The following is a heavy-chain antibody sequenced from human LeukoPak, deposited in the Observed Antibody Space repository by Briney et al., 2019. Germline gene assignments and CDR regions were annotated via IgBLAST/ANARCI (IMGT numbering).Heavy chain of an antibody. CDR2: IYTSGST. CDR3: ARDYVDTAPRRGYYYYYMDV. CDR1: GGSISSGSYY. J-gene: IGHJ6*03. V-gene: IGHV4-61*02. D-gene: IGHD5-18*01. Sequence: PSQTLSLTCTVSGGSISSGSYYWSWIRQPAGKGLEWIGRIYTSGSTNYNPSLKSRVTISVDTSKNQFSLKLSSVTAADTAVYYCARDYVDTAPRRGYYYYYMDVWGKGTTVTISS.